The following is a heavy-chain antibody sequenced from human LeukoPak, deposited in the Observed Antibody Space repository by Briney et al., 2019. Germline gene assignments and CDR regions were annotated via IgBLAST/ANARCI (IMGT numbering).Heavy chain of an antibody. CDR1: GFTFSSYG. Sequence: GGTLRLSCAASGFTFSSYGMHWVRQAPGKGLEWVAVISYDGSNKYYADSVKGRFTISRDNSRNTLYLQMNSLRTDDTAVYYCARRWSFDDWGRGTLVTVSS. J-gene: IGHJ4*02. V-gene: IGHV3-30*03. CDR2: ISYDGSNK. CDR3: ARRWSFDD. D-gene: IGHD6-13*01.